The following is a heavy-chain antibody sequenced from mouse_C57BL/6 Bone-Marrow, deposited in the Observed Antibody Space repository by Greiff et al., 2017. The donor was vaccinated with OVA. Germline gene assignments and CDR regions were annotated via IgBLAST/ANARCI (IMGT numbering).Heavy chain of an antibody. CDR1: GYTFTSYW. Sequence: QVQLKEPGTELVKPGASVKLSCKASGYTFTSYWMHWVKQRPGQGLEWIGNINTSNGGTNYNEKLKSKATLTGDKSSSTAYMQLSSLTSEDSAVYYCASSYYVSSYGYFDVWGTGTAVTVTS. CDR3: ASSYYVSSYGYFDV. V-gene: IGHV1-53*01. J-gene: IGHJ1*03. CDR2: INTSNGGT. D-gene: IGHD1-1*01.